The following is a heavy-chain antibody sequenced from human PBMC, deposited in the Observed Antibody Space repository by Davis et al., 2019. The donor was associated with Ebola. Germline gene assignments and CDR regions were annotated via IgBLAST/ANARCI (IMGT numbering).Heavy chain of an antibody. D-gene: IGHD6-6*01. J-gene: IGHJ4*02. CDR2: INQDGIQK. Sequence: GESLKISCAASGFTFRAYWMSWVRQAPGKGLEWVANINQDGIQKCSVDSVKGRFTISRDNSKNTLYLQMNSLRAEDTAVYYCAKPFQSSAGVGRYFDYWGQGTLVTVSS. CDR1: GFTFRAYW. V-gene: IGHV3-7*03. CDR3: AKPFQSSAGVGRYFDY.